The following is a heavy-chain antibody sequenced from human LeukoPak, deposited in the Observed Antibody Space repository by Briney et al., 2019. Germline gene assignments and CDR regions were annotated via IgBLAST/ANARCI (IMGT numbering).Heavy chain of an antibody. CDR2: IRYDGSNK. CDR1: GFTFSSYG. D-gene: IGHD6-19*01. J-gene: IGHJ4*02. CDR3: AKGGVSVAGNDY. Sequence: GGSLRLSCAASGFTFSSYGMHWVRQAPVKGLEWVAFIRYDGSNKYYAESVKGRFTISRDNSKNTLYLQMSSLSPEDTAVYYCAKGGVSVAGNDYWGQGTLVTVSS. V-gene: IGHV3-30*02.